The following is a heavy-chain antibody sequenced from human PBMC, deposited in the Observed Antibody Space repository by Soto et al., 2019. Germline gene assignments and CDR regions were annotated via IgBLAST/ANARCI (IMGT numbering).Heavy chain of an antibody. Sequence: EVQLVESGGGLVQPGGSLRLSCAASGFTFTAYSMNWVRQAPGKGLEWVSYISSGSGSIYYADSVKGRFTIPRDDAKNSLYLQMNSLRDEDTAVYYCARDFWDYWGQGTVVTVSS. CDR2: ISSGSGSI. J-gene: IGHJ4*02. D-gene: IGHD3-3*01. CDR1: GFTFTAYS. CDR3: ARDFWDY. V-gene: IGHV3-48*02.